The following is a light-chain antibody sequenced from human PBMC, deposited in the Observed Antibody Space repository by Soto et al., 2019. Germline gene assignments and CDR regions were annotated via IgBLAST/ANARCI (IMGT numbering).Light chain of an antibody. J-gene: IGLJ1*01. Sequence: QSVLTQPASVSGSPGQSITISCTGTSSDVGGYNYVSWYQQYPGKAPKLMIYDVSIRPSGVSNRFSGSKSGNTASLTISGLQAEDEADYYCSSYTNSNTLVFGSGTKVTVL. CDR1: SSDVGGYNY. CDR2: DVS. CDR3: SSYTNSNTLV. V-gene: IGLV2-14*01.